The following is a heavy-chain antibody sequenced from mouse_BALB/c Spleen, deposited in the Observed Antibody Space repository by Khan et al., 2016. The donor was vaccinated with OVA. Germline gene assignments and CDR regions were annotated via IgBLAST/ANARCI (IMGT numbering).Heavy chain of an antibody. V-gene: IGHV2-9*02. CDR1: GFSLTSYG. Sequence: QVQLKQSGPGLVAPSQSLSITCTVSGFSLTSYGVNWVRQPPGKGLEWLGVIWAGGSTNYNSALMSRLSISKDNSKSQVFLKMNSLQTDETAMYYCARFYDPYDAMDYWGQGTSVTVSS. CDR2: IWAGGST. D-gene: IGHD2-3*01. CDR3: ARFYDPYDAMDY. J-gene: IGHJ4*01.